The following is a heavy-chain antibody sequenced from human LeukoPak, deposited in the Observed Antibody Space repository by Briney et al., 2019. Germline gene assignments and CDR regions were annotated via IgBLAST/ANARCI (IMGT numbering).Heavy chain of an antibody. CDR2: MTPNSGNT. V-gene: IGHV1-8*01. D-gene: IGHD2-2*03. Sequence: ASVKVSCKAAGYTFTSYDINWGRQASGPRLEWMGWMTPNSGNTGYAQKFQGRVTMTRNTSIGTAYMGLRSLTSEDAAVYYCARGTYDGYYFDYWGQGTLVTVSS. CDR1: GYTFTSYD. J-gene: IGHJ4*02. CDR3: ARGTYDGYYFDY.